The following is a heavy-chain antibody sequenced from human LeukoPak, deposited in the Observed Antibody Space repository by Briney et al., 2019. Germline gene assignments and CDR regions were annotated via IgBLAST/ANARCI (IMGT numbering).Heavy chain of an antibody. CDR2: IKQDGSEK. V-gene: IGHV3-7*01. D-gene: IGHD3-10*01. J-gene: IGHJ4*02. CDR3: ARASWGYYGSGVDY. CDR1: GFTFSSYW. Sequence: PGGSLRLSCAASGFTFSSYWMSWVRQAPGKGLEWVANIKQDGSEKYYVDSVKGRFTISRDNAKNSLYLQMNGLRAEDTAVYYCARASWGYYGSGVDYWGQGTLVTVSS.